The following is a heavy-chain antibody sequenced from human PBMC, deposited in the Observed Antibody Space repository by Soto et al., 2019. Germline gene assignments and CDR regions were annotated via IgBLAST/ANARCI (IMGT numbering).Heavy chain of an antibody. CDR1: GFTFSSYA. Sequence: GGSLRLSCAASGFTFSSYAMHWVRQAPGKGLEWVAVISYDGSNKYYADSVKGRFTISRDNSKNTLYLQMNSLRAEDTAVYYCASFKGSGMNYYYGMDVWGQGTTVTVSS. CDR3: ASFKGSGMNYYYGMDV. CDR2: ISYDGSNK. J-gene: IGHJ6*02. D-gene: IGHD3-10*01. V-gene: IGHV3-30-3*01.